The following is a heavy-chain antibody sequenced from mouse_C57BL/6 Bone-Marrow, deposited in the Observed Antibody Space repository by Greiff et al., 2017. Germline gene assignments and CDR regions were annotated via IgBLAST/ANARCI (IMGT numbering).Heavy chain of an antibody. V-gene: IGHV5-6*01. CDR1: GFTFSSYG. CDR3: ARHRYFDV. Sequence: DVHLVESGGDLVQPGGSLQLSCAASGFTFSSYGMSWVRQTPDKRLEWVATISSGGSYTYYPDSVKGRFTISRDNAKNTLYLQMSILKSEDTAMYYCARHRYFDVWGTGPTVTVSA. CDR2: ISSGGSYT. J-gene: IGHJ1*03.